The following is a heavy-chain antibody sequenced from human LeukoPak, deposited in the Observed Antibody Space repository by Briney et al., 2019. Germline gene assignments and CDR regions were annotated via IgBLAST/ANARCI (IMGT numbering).Heavy chain of an antibody. J-gene: IGHJ4*02. V-gene: IGHV3-15*01. D-gene: IGHD5-18*01. CDR3: TILGYTYGRFDY. Sequence: SGGSLRLSCAASGFTFSDAWMSWVRQAPGKGLEWVGRIKSKTDGGTTDYAAPVKGRITISRDGSKNTLYLQMNSLKTEDTAVYYCTILGYTYGRFDYWGQGTLVTVSS. CDR2: IKSKTDGGTT. CDR1: GFTFSDAW.